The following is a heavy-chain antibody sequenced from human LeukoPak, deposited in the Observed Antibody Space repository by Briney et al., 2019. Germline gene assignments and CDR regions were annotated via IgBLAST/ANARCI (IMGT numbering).Heavy chain of an antibody. CDR3: ARAIYDYYGSGSGWFDP. V-gene: IGHV1-2*02. Sequence: ASVKVSCKASGYTFTGYYMHWVRQAPGQGLEWMGWINPNSGGTNYAQKFQGRVTMTRDTSISTAYMELGRLRSDDTAVYYCARAIYDYYGSGSGWFDPWGQGTLVTVSS. CDR1: GYTFTGYY. D-gene: IGHD3-10*01. CDR2: INPNSGGT. J-gene: IGHJ5*02.